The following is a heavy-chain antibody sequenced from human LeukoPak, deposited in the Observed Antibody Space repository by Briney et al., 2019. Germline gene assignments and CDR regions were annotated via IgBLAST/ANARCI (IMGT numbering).Heavy chain of an antibody. CDR3: ARDGIVGAYHGGTLDY. CDR2: ISSSSSYI. D-gene: IGHD1-26*01. V-gene: IGHV3-21*01. J-gene: IGHJ4*02. CDR1: GFTFSSYS. Sequence: GGALRLSCAASGFTFSSYSMNWVRQAPGKGLEWVSSISSSSSYIYYADSVKGRFTISRDNAKNSLYLQMNSLRAEDTAVYYCARDGIVGAYHGGTLDYWGQGTLVTVSS.